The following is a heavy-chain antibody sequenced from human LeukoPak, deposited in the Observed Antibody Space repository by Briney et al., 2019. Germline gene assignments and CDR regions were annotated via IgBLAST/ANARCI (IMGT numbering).Heavy chain of an antibody. D-gene: IGHD5-24*01. CDR3: ARELGGLATTNELNYFDY. J-gene: IGHJ4*02. Sequence: SVKVSCKASGGTFSSYAISWVRQAPGQGLEWMGGIIPIFGTANYAQKFQGRVTITADESTSTAYMELSSLRSEDTAVYYCARELGGLATTNELNYFDYWGQGTLVTVSS. CDR1: GGTFSSYA. V-gene: IGHV1-69*13. CDR2: IIPIFGTA.